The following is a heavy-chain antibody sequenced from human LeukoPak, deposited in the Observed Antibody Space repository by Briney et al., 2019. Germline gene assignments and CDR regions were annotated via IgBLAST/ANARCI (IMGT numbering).Heavy chain of an antibody. J-gene: IGHJ4*02. D-gene: IGHD2-2*01. CDR1: GGTFSSYA. CDR3: ARMGSPEYQLPGTWLDF. Sequence: SVKVSCKASGGTFSSYAISWVRQAPGQGLEWMGRIIPILGIANYAQKFQGRVTITADKSTSTAYMELSSLRCEDTAVYYCARMGSPEYQLPGTWLDFWGQGTLVIVSS. CDR2: IIPILGIA. V-gene: IGHV1-69*04.